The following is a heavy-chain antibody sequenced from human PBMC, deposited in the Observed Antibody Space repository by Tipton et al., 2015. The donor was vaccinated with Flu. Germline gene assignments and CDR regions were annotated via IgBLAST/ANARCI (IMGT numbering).Heavy chain of an antibody. J-gene: IGHJ4*02. CDR2: IIPILGIA. V-gene: IGHV1-69*01. D-gene: IGHD3-9*01. CDR1: GGTFSSYA. CDR3: ASGKNYDILTGYYPFDY. Sequence: QVQLVQSGAEVKKPGSSVKVSCKASGGTFSSYAISWVRQAPGQGLEWMGGIIPILGIANYAQKFQGRVTITADESTSTAYMGLSSLRSEDTAVYYCASGKNYDILTGYYPFDYWGQGTLVTVSS.